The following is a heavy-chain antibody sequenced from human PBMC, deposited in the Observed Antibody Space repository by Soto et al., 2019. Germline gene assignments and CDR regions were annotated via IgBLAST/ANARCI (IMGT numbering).Heavy chain of an antibody. CDR2: IYYSGST. Sequence: SETLSLTCTVSGGSISSSSYYWGWIRQPPGKGLEWIGSIYYSGSTYYNPSLKSRVTISVDTSKNQFSLKLSSVTAADTAVYYCARHSGKSAAGTFDYWGQGTLVTVSS. D-gene: IGHD6-13*01. CDR1: GGSISSSSYY. CDR3: ARHSGKSAAGTFDY. V-gene: IGHV4-39*01. J-gene: IGHJ4*02.